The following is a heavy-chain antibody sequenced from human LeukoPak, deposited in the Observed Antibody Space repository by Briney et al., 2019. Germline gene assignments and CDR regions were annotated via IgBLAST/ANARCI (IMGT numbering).Heavy chain of an antibody. D-gene: IGHD2-15*01. V-gene: IGHV3-7*01. J-gene: IGHJ4*02. CDR3: AREVDRSFGY. CDR1: GFTFSSYW. CDR2: INQESSEK. Sequence: GGSLRLSCAASGFTFSSYWMSWVRQAPGKGPEWVANINQESSEKYYVDSVRGRFTISRDNAKNSLSLQMNSLRVEDTAVYYCAREVDRSFGYWGQGNVVTVSS.